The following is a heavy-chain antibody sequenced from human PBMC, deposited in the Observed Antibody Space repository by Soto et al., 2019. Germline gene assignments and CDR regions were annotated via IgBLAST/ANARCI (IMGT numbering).Heavy chain of an antibody. CDR2: IYTSGST. V-gene: IGHV4-4*07. J-gene: IGHJ6*02. D-gene: IGHD2-15*01. CDR3: AGVVVATVYYSYYGMDV. Sequence: QVQLQESGPGLVKPSETLSLTCTVSGGSISSYYWSWIRQPAGQGLEWIGRIYTSGSTNYNPSLQSRVTMSVDTSTNRFSLKLSSVTAADTAVYYCAGVVVATVYYSYYGMDVWGQGTAVTVCS. CDR1: GGSISSYY.